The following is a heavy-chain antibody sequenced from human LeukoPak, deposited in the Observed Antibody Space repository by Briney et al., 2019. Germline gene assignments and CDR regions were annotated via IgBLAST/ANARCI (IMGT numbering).Heavy chain of an antibody. J-gene: IGHJ5*02. V-gene: IGHV3-74*03. CDR2: SKYDGSTA. CDR3: AKSDWFDP. Sequence: GESLRLSCETSGFTLKNYWMSWLRRAPGEGREWVSRSKYDGSTAMYAESVKGRFTISRDNARGTLYLQMNSLRVDDTAVYYCAKSDWFDPCGRGILVTVSS. CDR1: GFTLKNYW.